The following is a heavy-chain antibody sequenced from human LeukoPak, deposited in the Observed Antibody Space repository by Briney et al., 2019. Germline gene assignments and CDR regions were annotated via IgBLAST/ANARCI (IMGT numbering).Heavy chain of an antibody. V-gene: IGHV1-69*13. D-gene: IGHD3-22*01. J-gene: IGHJ4*02. CDR1: GGTFTIYT. Sequence: SVNVSFKASGGTFTIYTISSVRHTPGQGLEWMGGIIPIFGTANYAQKFQGRVTITADESTSTAYMELSSLRSEDTAVYYCARAYYYDSSGYYDLFDYWGQGTLVTVSS. CDR2: IIPIFGTA. CDR3: ARAYYYDSSGYYDLFDY.